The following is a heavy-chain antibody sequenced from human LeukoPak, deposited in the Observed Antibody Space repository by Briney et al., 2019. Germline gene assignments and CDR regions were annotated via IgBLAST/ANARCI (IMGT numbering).Heavy chain of an antibody. CDR2: IYYSGST. J-gene: IGHJ3*02. Sequence: KPSETLSLTCTVSGGSISSSSYYWGWIRQPPGKGLEWIGSIYYSGSTYYNPSLKSRVTISVDTSKNQFSLKLGSVTAADTAVYYCARLGLGVDAFDIWGQGTMVTVSS. V-gene: IGHV4-39*01. CDR3: ARLGLGVDAFDI. CDR1: GGSISSSSYY.